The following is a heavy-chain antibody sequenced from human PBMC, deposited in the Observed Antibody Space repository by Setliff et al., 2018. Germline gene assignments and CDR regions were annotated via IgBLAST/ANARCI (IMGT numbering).Heavy chain of an antibody. J-gene: IGHJ6*02. D-gene: IGHD3-10*02. CDR1: GYTFTSYG. V-gene: IGHV1-18*01. Sequence: ASVKVSCKASGYTFTSYGISWVRQAPGQGLEWVGWISAYNGNTNYAQKLQGRVTMTTDTSTSTAYMELRSLRSDDTAVYYCTRLFGDQPNYYYYGMDVWGQGTTVTVSS. CDR3: TRLFGDQPNYYYYGMDV. CDR2: ISAYNGNT.